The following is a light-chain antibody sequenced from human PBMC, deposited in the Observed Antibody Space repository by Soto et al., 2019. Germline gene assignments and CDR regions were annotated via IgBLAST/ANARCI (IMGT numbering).Light chain of an antibody. CDR1: QTVSSY. CDR2: FIS. V-gene: IGKV1-39*01. Sequence: DIELTQSPSSLSAPVGDTVTISCRASQTVSSYLNWYQRKVGQAPRLLIYFISRLQTGVPSRFSGSGSGRDFTLTITSPQPEDSATYYCQQTYSRPITFGQGTRLEI. J-gene: IGKJ5*01. CDR3: QQTYSRPIT.